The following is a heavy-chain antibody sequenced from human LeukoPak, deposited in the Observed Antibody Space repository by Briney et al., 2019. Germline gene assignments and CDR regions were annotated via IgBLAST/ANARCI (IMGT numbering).Heavy chain of an antibody. CDR1: GFTFSSYE. D-gene: IGHD3-10*01. V-gene: IGHV3-23*01. Sequence: GGSLRLSCSASGFTFSSYEMNWVRQAPGKGLEWVSSISSGAASTYYADSVKGRFTISRDNSKNTLYLQMNSLRAEDTAVYYCAKDVRFGDSDYWGQGTLVTVSS. J-gene: IGHJ4*02. CDR3: AKDVRFGDSDY. CDR2: ISSGAAST.